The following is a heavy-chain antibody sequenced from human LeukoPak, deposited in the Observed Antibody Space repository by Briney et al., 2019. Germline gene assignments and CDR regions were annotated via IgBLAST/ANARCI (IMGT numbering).Heavy chain of an antibody. J-gene: IGHJ4*02. V-gene: IGHV4-39*01. CDR1: GGSISSSSYY. Sequence: SETLSLTCTVSGGSISSSSYYWGWIRQPPGKGLEWIGSIYYSGSTYYNPSLKSRVTISVDTSKNQFSLKLSSVTAADTAVYYCARGVAAAAPYAEDYWGQGTLVTVSS. CDR3: ARGVAAAAPYAEDY. D-gene: IGHD6-13*01. CDR2: IYYSGST.